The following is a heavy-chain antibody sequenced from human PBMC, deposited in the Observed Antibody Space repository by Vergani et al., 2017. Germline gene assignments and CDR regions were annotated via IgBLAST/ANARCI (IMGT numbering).Heavy chain of an antibody. CDR1: GFSLSNARMG. V-gene: IGHV2-26*01. Sequence: QVTLKESGPVLVKPTETLTLTCTVSGFSLSNARMGVSWIRQPPGKALEWLAHIFSNDEKSYSTSLKSRLTISKDTSKSQVVITMTNMEPVDTATYYCARYSSGWYGAYYFDYWGQGTLVTVSS. CDR2: IFSNDEK. CDR3: ARYSSGWYGAYYFDY. D-gene: IGHD6-19*01. J-gene: IGHJ4*02.